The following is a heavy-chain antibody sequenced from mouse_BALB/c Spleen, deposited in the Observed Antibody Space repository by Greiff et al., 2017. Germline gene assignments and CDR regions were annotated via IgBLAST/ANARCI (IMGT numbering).Heavy chain of an antibody. Sequence: EVQLVESGGGLVKPGGSLKLSCAASGFTFSSYAMSWVRQTPEKRLEWVATISSGGSYTYYPDSVKGRFTISRDNAKNTLYLQMSSLRSEDTAMYYCARITTVVAPHFDYWGQGTTLTVSS. CDR1: GFTFSSYA. CDR3: ARITTVVAPHFDY. J-gene: IGHJ2*01. V-gene: IGHV5-9-3*01. D-gene: IGHD1-1*01. CDR2: ISSGGSYT.